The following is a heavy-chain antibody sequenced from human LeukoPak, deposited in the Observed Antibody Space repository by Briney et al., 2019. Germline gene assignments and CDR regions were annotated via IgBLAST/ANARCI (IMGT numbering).Heavy chain of an antibody. CDR2: INPSGGST. D-gene: IGHD3-9*01. V-gene: IGHV1-46*01. J-gene: IGHJ6*02. Sequence: ASVRVSCKASGYTFTSYYMHWVRQAPGQGLEWMGIINPSGGSTNYAQKFQGRVTMTRDTSTSTVYMELSRLRSDDTAVYYCAREELRYFDWLLYRVVPNYYYYGMDVWGQGTTVTVSS. CDR1: GYTFTSYY. CDR3: AREELRYFDWLLYRVVPNYYYYGMDV.